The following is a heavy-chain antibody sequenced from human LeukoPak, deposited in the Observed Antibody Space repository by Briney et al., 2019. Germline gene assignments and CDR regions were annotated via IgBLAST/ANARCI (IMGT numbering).Heavy chain of an antibody. CDR2: ISSSGSTI. D-gene: IGHD6-13*01. CDR1: GFTFSDYY. CDR3: ASYSSSWYSRRAVGLDV. J-gene: IGHJ6*02. Sequence: GGSLRLSCAASGFTFSDYYMSWIRQAPGKGLEWVSYISSSGSTIYYADSVKGRFTISRDNAKNSLYLQMNSLRAEDTAVYYCASYSSSWYSRRAVGLDVWGQGTAVTVSS. V-gene: IGHV3-11*01.